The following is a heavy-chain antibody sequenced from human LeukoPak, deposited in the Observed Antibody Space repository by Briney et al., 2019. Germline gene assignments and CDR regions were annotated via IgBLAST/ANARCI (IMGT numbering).Heavy chain of an antibody. CDR2: IYYSGST. J-gene: IGHJ4*02. Sequence: SETLSLTCTVSGGSISSGGYYWSWIRQHPGKGLEWIGYIYYSGSTYYNPSLKSRVTISVDTSKNQFSLKLSSVTAADTAVYYCARGPGVLTYYDILTGYPRPFDYWGQGTLVTVSS. V-gene: IGHV4-31*03. CDR3: ARGPGVLTYYDILTGYPRPFDY. CDR1: GGSISSGGYY. D-gene: IGHD3-9*01.